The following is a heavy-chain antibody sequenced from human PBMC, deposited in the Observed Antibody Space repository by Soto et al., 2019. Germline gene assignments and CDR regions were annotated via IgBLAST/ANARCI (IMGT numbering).Heavy chain of an antibody. V-gene: IGHV1-69*12. J-gene: IGHJ1*01. CDR2: INPIFGTA. CDR3: ARLRASNYEASQH. Sequence: QVQLVQSGAEVKKPGSSVKVSCKASVGTFSTYPISWVRQAPGQGLEWMGGINPIFGTANYAQKLPGRVTITADESTTTAYMQLTSLRSDDTAVYYCARLRASNYEASQHWGQGTLVTVSS. D-gene: IGHD4-4*01. CDR1: VGTFSTYP.